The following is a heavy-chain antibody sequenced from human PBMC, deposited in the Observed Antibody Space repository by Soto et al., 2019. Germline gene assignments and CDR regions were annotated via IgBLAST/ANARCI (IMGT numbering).Heavy chain of an antibody. J-gene: IGHJ6*03. CDR1: GGSISSSSYY. Sequence: SETLSLTCTVSGGSISSSSYYWGWIRQPPGKGLEWIGSIYYSGSTYYNPSLKSRVTISVDTSKNQFPLKLSSVTAADTAVYYCARRVSGYDLDYYYYYYMDVWGKGTTVTVSS. V-gene: IGHV4-39*01. CDR2: IYYSGST. CDR3: ARRVSGYDLDYYYYYYMDV. D-gene: IGHD5-12*01.